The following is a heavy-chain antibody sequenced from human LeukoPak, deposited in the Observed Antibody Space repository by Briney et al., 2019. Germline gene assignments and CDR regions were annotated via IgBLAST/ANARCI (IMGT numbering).Heavy chain of an antibody. D-gene: IGHD3-10*01. Sequence: GGSLRLSCAASGFTFSDYEMNWVRQAPGKGLEWVSYISSNGGNIYYADSVRGRFAISRDNAKSSLYLQMNSLRAEDTAVYYCARVFGSGSYIGMDVWGQGTTVTVSS. CDR3: ARVFGSGSYIGMDV. CDR2: ISSNGGNI. CDR1: GFTFSDYE. V-gene: IGHV3-48*03. J-gene: IGHJ6*02.